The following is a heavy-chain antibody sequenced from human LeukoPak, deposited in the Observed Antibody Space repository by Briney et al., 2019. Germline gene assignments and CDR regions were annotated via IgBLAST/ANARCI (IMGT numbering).Heavy chain of an antibody. D-gene: IGHD3-9*01. CDR3: ARGALHYDILTGPPFDI. V-gene: IGHV1-2*04. CDR1: GYTFTGYY. Sequence: ASVTVSCKASGYTFTGYYMHWVRQAPGQGLEGMGWINPNSGGTNYAQKFQGWVTMTRDTSISTAYMELSRLRSDDTAVYYCARGALHYDILTGPPFDIWGQGTMVTVSS. J-gene: IGHJ3*02. CDR2: INPNSGGT.